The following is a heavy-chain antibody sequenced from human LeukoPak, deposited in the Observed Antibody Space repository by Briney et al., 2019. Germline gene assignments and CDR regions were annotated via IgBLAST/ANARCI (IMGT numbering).Heavy chain of an antibody. D-gene: IGHD3-22*01. CDR2: ISSSGSTI. J-gene: IGHJ4*02. CDR3: VRDLYRIVVVPHYFDY. CDR1: GFTFTSYW. Sequence: GGSLRLSCAASGFTFTSYWMTWVRQAPGKGLEWVSYISSSGSTIYYADSVKGRFTISRDNAKNSLYLQMNSLRAEDTAVYYCVRDLYRIVVVPHYFDYWGQGTLVTVSS. V-gene: IGHV3-48*04.